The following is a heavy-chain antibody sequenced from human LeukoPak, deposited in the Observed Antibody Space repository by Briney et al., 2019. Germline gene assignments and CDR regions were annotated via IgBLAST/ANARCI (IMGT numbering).Heavy chain of an antibody. CDR3: AKDRSLNHYYDSSGLWDY. V-gene: IGHV3-23*01. D-gene: IGHD3-22*01. Sequence: GGSLRLSCKASGFTFDNYAMSWVRQAPGKGLEWVSSVSSSSSYIYYADSVKGRFTISRDNSKNTLYLQMNSLRADDTAVYYCAKDRSLNHYYDSSGLWDYWGQGTLVTVSS. CDR1: GFTFDNYA. J-gene: IGHJ4*02. CDR2: VSSSSSYI.